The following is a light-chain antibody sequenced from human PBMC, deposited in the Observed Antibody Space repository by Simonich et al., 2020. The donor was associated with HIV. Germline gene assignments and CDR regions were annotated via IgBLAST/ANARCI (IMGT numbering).Light chain of an antibody. CDR2: DVS. Sequence: QSALTQPASVSGSPGQSITISCTGTSSDVCGYNYVSWYKNHTSKAPKLMIYDVSDRPAGVSNRFSGSKSGNTASLTISWLHAEDEADDYCSSYTSSSTVVFGGGTKLTVL. CDR1: SSDVCGYNY. CDR3: SSYTSSSTVV. J-gene: IGLJ2*01. V-gene: IGLV2-14*03.